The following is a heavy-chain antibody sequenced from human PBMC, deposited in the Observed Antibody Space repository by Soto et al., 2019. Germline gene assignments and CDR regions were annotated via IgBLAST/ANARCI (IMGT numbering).Heavy chain of an antibody. CDR2: VSGTGGSA. D-gene: IGHD4-4*01. J-gene: IGHJ4*02. V-gene: IGHV3-23*01. CDR1: GFTFSSYA. CDR3: ARGSAYSHYDLEY. Sequence: VGSLRLSCADSGFTFSSYAMTWVRQAPGKGLEWVSGVSGTGGSAYYADSVKGRFTISRDKSTNTLYLHMNSLRAEDTAVYYCARGSAYSHYDLEYWGQGTLVTVSS.